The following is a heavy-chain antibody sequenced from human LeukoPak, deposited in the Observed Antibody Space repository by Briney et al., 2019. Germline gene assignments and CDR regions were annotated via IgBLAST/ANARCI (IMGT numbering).Heavy chain of an antibody. CDR3: ATAVETRYGMDV. Sequence: SVKVSCKASGGTFSNYAISWVRQAPGQGLEGMGGIIPIFGTANYAQKFQGRVTITADESTSTAYMELSSLRSEDTAVYYCATAVETRYGMDVWGQGTTVTVSS. J-gene: IGHJ6*02. CDR2: IIPIFGTA. D-gene: IGHD3-3*01. V-gene: IGHV1-69*13. CDR1: GGTFSNYA.